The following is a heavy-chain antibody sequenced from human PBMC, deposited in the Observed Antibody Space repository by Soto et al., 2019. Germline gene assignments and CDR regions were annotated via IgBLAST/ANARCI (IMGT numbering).Heavy chain of an antibody. D-gene: IGHD6-19*01. CDR1: GFTFSSYG. Sequence: QVQLVESGGGVVQPGRSLRLSCAASGFTFSSYGMHWVRQAPGKGLEWVAVIWYDGSNKYYADSVKGRFTISRDNSKNTLYLQMNSLRAEDTAVYYCARDRILTVAGTDYYFACWGQGTLVTVSS. CDR3: ARDRILTVAGTDYYFAC. V-gene: IGHV3-33*01. CDR2: IWYDGSNK. J-gene: IGHJ4*02.